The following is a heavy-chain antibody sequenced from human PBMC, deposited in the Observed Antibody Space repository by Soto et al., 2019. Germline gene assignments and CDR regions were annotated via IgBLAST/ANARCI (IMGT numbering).Heavy chain of an antibody. D-gene: IGHD5-12*01. J-gene: IGHJ4*02. CDR1: GYTFTSYA. CDR2: INAGNGNT. Sequence: QVQLVQSGAEVQKPGASVKVSCKASGYTFTSYAMHWVRQAPGQRLEWMGWINAGNGNTKYSQKFQGRVTITRDTSASTAYMELSSLRSEDTAVYYCARDSSGYDPGRDYWGQGTLVTVSS. V-gene: IGHV1-3*01. CDR3: ARDSSGYDPGRDY.